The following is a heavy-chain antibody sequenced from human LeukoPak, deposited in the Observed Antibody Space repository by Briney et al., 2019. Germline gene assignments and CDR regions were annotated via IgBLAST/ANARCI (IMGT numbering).Heavy chain of an antibody. CDR1: GFTFSSYA. Sequence: GGSLRLSCAASGFTFSSYAMHWVRQAPGKGLEWVAVISYDGSNKYYADSVKGRFTISRDNFKNTLYLQMNSLRAEDTAVYYCAREQREAVAGTPYFDYWGQGTLVTVSS. V-gene: IGHV3-30-3*01. J-gene: IGHJ4*02. CDR3: AREQREAVAGTPYFDY. D-gene: IGHD6-19*01. CDR2: ISYDGSNK.